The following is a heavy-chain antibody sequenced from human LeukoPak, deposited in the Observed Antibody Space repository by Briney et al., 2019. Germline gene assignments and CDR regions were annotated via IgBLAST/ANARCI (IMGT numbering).Heavy chain of an antibody. CDR3: AKLIAAAGNFDY. CDR2: ISYDGSNK. D-gene: IGHD6-13*01. Sequence: GGSLRLSCAASGFTFSRYGMHWVRQAPGKGLEWVAVISYDGSNKYYADSVKGRFTISRDNSKNTLYLQMNSLRAEDTAVYYCAKLIAAAGNFDYWGQGTLVTVSS. CDR1: GFTFSRYG. V-gene: IGHV3-30*18. J-gene: IGHJ4*02.